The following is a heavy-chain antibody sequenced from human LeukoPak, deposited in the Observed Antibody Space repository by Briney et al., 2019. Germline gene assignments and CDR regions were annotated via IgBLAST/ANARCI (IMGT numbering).Heavy chain of an antibody. CDR2: MNPNSGNT. V-gene: IGHV1-8*02. J-gene: IGHJ4*02. CDR1: GYTFTSYD. D-gene: IGHD3-22*01. CDR3: ARGYTKITMIVVGY. Sequence: ASVKVSCKASGYTFTSYDINWVRQATGQGLEWMGWMNPNSGNTGYAQKFQGRVTMTRDTSISTAYMELSRLRSDDTAVYYCARGYTKITMIVVGYWGQGTLVTVSS.